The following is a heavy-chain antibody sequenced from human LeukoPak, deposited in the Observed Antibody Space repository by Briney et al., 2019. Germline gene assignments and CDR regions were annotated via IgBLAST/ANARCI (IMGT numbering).Heavy chain of an antibody. J-gene: IGHJ5*02. CDR1: GFTFSSYE. V-gene: IGHV3-48*03. D-gene: IGHD3-22*01. CDR3: ARAFGSSGYPYNWFDP. CDR2: ISSNGSTI. Sequence: PGGSLRLSCAASGFTFSSYEMNWVRQAPGKGLEWVSYISSNGSTIYYADSVKGRFTISRDNAKNSLYLQMNSLRAEDTAVYYCARAFGSSGYPYNWFDPWGQGTLVTVSS.